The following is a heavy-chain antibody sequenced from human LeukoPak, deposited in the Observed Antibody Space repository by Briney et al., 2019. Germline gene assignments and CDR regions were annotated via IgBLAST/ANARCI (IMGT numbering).Heavy chain of an antibody. J-gene: IGHJ6*02. V-gene: IGHV3-66*01. CDR1: GFTVSRSY. CDR2: IYSGGSI. D-gene: IGHD4-11*01. CDR3: ARSYSNHLFGMDV. Sequence: GGSLRLSCAASGFTVSRSYMSWVRQAPGKGLEWVSVIYSGGSIHYADSVKGRFAISRDNSQNTVFLQMNSVRVEDTAVYYCARSYSNHLFGMDVWGQGTAVTVSS.